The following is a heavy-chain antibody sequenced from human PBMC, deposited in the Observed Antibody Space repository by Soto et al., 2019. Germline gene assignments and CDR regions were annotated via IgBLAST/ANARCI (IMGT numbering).Heavy chain of an antibody. CDR1: GGSISSGDYY. V-gene: IGHV4-30-4*01. CDR2: IYYSGST. D-gene: IGHD2-2*01. J-gene: IGHJ4*02. CDR3: ARFPTHIPAALIQGFDY. Sequence: PSETLSLTCTVSGGSISSGDYYCSWIRQPPGKGLEWIGYIYYSGSTYYNPSLKSRVTISVDTSKNQFSLKLSSVTAADTAVYYCARFPTHIPAALIQGFDYWGQGTLVTVSS.